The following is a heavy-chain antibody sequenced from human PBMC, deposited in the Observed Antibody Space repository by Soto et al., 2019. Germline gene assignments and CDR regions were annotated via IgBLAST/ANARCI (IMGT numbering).Heavy chain of an antibody. V-gene: IGHV3-23*01. CDR1: GFTFRNYA. J-gene: IGHJ4*02. Sequence: EVQMLESGGGLVQPGGSLRLSCAASGFTFRNYAMSWVRQAPGKGLEWVSAISGSGGTTYFADSVKGRFTISRDNSRNTLSLPMSSRRAEDTAIYYCAKAAPITLPYFDYWGQGPLVTL. CDR3: AKAAPITLPYFDY. D-gene: IGHD3-16*01. CDR2: ISGSGGTT.